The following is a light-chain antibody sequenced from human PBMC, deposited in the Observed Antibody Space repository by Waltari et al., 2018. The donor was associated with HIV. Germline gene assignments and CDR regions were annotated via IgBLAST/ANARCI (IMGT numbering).Light chain of an antibody. Sequence: AIRMTQSPSSFSESTGDRVTITCRASQGISSYLAWYQQRPGRAPKLLIYGASSLQSGVPSRISGSGSGTDFTLTISCLQSEDFATYYCQQYYSYPPTFGQGTKVEIK. CDR2: GAS. CDR3: QQYYSYPPT. V-gene: IGKV1-8*01. CDR1: QGISSY. J-gene: IGKJ1*01.